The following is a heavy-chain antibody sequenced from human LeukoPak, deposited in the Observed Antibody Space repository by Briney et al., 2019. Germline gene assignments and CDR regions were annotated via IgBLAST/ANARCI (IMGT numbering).Heavy chain of an antibody. Sequence: GASVKVSCKVSGYTLTELSMHWVRQAPGKGLEWMGGFDPEDGETIYAQKFQGRVTMTEDTSTDTAYMELNSLRSADTAVYYCATLSRVSTVGSGTARAHAFDIWGQGTMVTVSS. CDR2: FDPEDGET. D-gene: IGHD1-26*01. CDR1: GYTLTELS. V-gene: IGHV1-24*01. CDR3: ATLSRVSTVGSGTARAHAFDI. J-gene: IGHJ3*02.